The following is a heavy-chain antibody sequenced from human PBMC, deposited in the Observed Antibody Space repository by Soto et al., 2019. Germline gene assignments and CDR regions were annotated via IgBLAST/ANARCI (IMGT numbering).Heavy chain of an antibody. CDR2: IYFTGHP. CDR3: ARDREGYAGDSIWFDP. V-gene: IGHV4-61*08. Sequence: SETLSLTCAVSGGSISSGGYSWSWIRQPPGKGLEWIGYIYFTGHPNYNPSLKSRVSMSVDTHTNQVSLEINSVTAADTAIYYCARDREGYAGDSIWFDPWGPGTLVTVSS. J-gene: IGHJ5*02. D-gene: IGHD2-2*01. CDR1: GGSISSGGYS.